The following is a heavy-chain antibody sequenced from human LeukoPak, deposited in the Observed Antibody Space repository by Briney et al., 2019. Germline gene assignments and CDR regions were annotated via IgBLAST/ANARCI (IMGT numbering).Heavy chain of an antibody. J-gene: IGHJ3*02. Sequence: GGSLRLSCAASGFFFSSYWMSWVRQPPGKGLEWVASIRQDGSEKYYVASVEGRFIISRDNAKNSLSLQMNSLRDEDTAVYYCVRDMRGDAFDIWGQGTMVTVSS. V-gene: IGHV3-7*04. CDR2: IRQDGSEK. CDR1: GFFFSSYW. D-gene: IGHD2-2*01. CDR3: VRDMRGDAFDI.